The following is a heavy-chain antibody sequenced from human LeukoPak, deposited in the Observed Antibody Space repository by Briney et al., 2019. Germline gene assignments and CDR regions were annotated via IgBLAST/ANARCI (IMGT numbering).Heavy chain of an antibody. CDR1: GFTFSSYE. Sequence: GTSLRLSCAASGFTFSSYEMNWVRQAPGKGLEWVSYISSSGSTIYYADSVKGRSTISRDNAKNSLYLQMNSLRAEDTAVYYCARRDHSITMVRGVTYYYYNGMDVWGQGTTVTVSS. J-gene: IGHJ6*02. CDR2: ISSSGSTI. D-gene: IGHD3-10*01. V-gene: IGHV3-48*03. CDR3: ARRDHSITMVRGVTYYYYNGMDV.